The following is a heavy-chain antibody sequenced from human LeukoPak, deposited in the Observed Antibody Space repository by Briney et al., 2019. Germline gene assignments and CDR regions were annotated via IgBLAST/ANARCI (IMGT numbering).Heavy chain of an antibody. CDR2: IYYSGST. V-gene: IGHV4-39*07. D-gene: IGHD3-3*01. Sequence: PSETLSLTCTVSGGYISSSSYYWGWIRQPPGKGLEWIGSIYYSGSTYYNPSLKSRVTISVDTSKNQFSLKLSSVTAADTAVYYCARLDYDFWSGYSWGQGTLVTVSS. CDR1: GGYISSSSYY. CDR3: ARLDYDFWSGYS. J-gene: IGHJ4*02.